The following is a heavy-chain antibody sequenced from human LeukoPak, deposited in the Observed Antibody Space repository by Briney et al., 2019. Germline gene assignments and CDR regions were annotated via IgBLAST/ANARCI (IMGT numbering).Heavy chain of an antibody. CDR2: INQDGSEK. D-gene: IGHD3-16*01. V-gene: IGHV3-7*01. J-gene: IGHJ6*02. CDR3: ARRLYYYYGMDV. CDR1: GFTFSDYW. Sequence: PGGSLRLSCAASGFTFSDYWMSWVRQAPGKGLEWVANINQDGSEKYYVASVTGRFTISRDNAKNSLHLQMNSLRVEDTAVYYCARRLYYYYGMDVWGQGTTVTVSS.